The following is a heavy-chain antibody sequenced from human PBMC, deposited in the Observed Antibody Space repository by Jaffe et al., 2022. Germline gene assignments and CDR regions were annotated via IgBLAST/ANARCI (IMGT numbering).Heavy chain of an antibody. CDR2: IRSKAYGGTT. V-gene: IGHV3-49*04. CDR1: GFTFGDYA. CDR3: TIDLSITMVRGVRDLLGSLQTHQH. J-gene: IGHJ1*01. D-gene: IGHD3-10*01. Sequence: EVQLVESGGGLVQPGRSLRLSCTASGFTFGDYAMSWVRQAPGKGLEWVGFIRSKAYGGTTEYAASVKGRFTISRDDSKSIAYLQMNSLKTEDTAVYYCTIDLSITMVRGVRDLLGSLQTHQHWGQGTLVTVSS.